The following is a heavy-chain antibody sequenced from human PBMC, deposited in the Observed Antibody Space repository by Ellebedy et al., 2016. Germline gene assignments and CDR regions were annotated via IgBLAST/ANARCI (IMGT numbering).Heavy chain of an antibody. D-gene: IGHD3-10*01. V-gene: IGHV4-59*12. Sequence: GSLRLSXTVSGGSISSYYWSWIRQPPGKGLEWIGYIYYSGSTNYNPSLKSRVTISVDTSKNQFSLKLSSVTAADTAVYYCARGLSGSGSYGLWGQGTLVTVSS. CDR3: ARGLSGSGSYGL. CDR2: IYYSGST. CDR1: GGSISSYY. J-gene: IGHJ4*02.